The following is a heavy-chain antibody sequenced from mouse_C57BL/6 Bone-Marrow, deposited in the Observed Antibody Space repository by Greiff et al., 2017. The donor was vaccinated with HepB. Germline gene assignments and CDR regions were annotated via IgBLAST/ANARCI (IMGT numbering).Heavy chain of an antibody. V-gene: IGHV1-81*01. Sequence: LVESGAELARPGASVKLSCKASGYTFTSYGISWVKQRTGQGLEWIGEIYPRSGNTYYNEKFKGKATLTADKSSSTAYMELRSLTSEDSAVYFCARGPLRSYWYFDVWGTGTTVTVSS. CDR1: GYTFTSYG. CDR2: IYPRSGNT. J-gene: IGHJ1*03. CDR3: ARGPLRSYWYFDV. D-gene: IGHD6-1*01.